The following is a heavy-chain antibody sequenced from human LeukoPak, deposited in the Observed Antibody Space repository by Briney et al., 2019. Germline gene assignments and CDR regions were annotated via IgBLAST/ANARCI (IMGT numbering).Heavy chain of an antibody. CDR2: IYYSGST. CDR1: GGSLSSYY. CDR3: ARGSRVYCSGGSCYHNEYFQH. Sequence: SDTLSLTCTVSGGSLSSYYWSWIRQPPGKGLEWIGYIYYSGSTNYNPSLKSRVTISVDTSKNQFSLKLSSVTAADTAVYYCARGSRVYCSGGSCYHNEYFQHWGQGTLVTVSS. V-gene: IGHV4-59*07. J-gene: IGHJ1*01. D-gene: IGHD2-15*01.